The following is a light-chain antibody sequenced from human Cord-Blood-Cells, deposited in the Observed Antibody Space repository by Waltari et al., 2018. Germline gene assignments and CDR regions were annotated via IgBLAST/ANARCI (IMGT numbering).Light chain of an antibody. V-gene: IGLV2-14*01. J-gene: IGLJ1*01. CDR2: EVS. Sequence: QSALTQPASVSGSPGQSITISCTGTSSDVGGYNYAPWYQQHPGKAPKLMIYEVSNRPSGVSNRFSGSKSGNTASLTFSGLQAEDEADYYCSSYTSSSTLVFGTGTKVTVL. CDR1: SSDVGGYNY. CDR3: SSYTSSSTLV.